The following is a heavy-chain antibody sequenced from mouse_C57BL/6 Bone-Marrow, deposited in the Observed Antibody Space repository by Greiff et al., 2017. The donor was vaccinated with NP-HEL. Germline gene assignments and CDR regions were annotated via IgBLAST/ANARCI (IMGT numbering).Heavy chain of an antibody. CDR3: ARGGSSHYYAMDY. V-gene: IGHV1-55*01. J-gene: IGHJ4*01. CDR1: GYTFTSYW. CDR2: IYPGSGST. D-gene: IGHD1-1*01. Sequence: VQLQQPGAELVKPGASVKMSCKASGYTFTSYWITWVKQRPGQGLEWIGDIYPGSGSTNYNEKFKSKATLTVDTSSSTAYMQLSSLTSEDSAVYYCARGGSSHYYAMDYWGQGTSVTVSS.